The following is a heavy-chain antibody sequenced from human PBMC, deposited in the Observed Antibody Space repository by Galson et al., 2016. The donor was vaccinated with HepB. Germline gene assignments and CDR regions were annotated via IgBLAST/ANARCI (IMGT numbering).Heavy chain of an antibody. CDR1: GFTFSSYA. CDR2: ISSGGGTI. J-gene: IGHJ6*02. Sequence: SLRLSCAASGFTFSSYAMHWVRQAPGKGLEWLSYISSGGGTIYYAGSVKGRFTISRDNAKNSLYLQMSSLRADDTAVYYCASAPGAFYYYYAMDVWGQGTTVTVSS. V-gene: IGHV3-48*03. CDR3: ASAPGAFYYYYAMDV.